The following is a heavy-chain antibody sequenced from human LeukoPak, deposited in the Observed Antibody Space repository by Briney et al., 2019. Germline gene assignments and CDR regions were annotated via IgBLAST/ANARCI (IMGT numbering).Heavy chain of an antibody. CDR3: ARDKSGVGAANGFDP. CDR2: IYYSGST. D-gene: IGHD1-26*01. CDR1: GGSISSSSYY. Sequence: SETLSLTCTVSGGSISSSSYYWGWIRHPPGKGLEWIGSIYYSGSTYYNPSLKSRVTISVDTSKNQFSLKLSSVTAADTAVYYCARDKSGVGAANGFDPWGQGTLVTVSS. J-gene: IGHJ5*02. V-gene: IGHV4-39*07.